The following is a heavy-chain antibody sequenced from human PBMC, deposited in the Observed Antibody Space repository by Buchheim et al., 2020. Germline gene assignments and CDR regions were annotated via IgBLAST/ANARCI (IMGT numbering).Heavy chain of an antibody. CDR2: INSDGSST. Sequence: EVQLVESGGGLVQPGGSLRLSCAASGFTFSSYWMHWVRQAPGKGLVWVSRINSDGSSTSYADSVKGRFTISRDNAKNTLYLQMNSLRAEDTAVYYCAREGLWFGSVGFRPQKYYYYGMDVWGQGTT. D-gene: IGHD3-10*01. CDR1: GFTFSSYW. V-gene: IGHV3-74*01. J-gene: IGHJ6*02. CDR3: AREGLWFGSVGFRPQKYYYYGMDV.